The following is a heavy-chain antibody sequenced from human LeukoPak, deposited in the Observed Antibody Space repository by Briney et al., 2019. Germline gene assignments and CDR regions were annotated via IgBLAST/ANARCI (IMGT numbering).Heavy chain of an antibody. J-gene: IGHJ2*01. CDR1: GGSISGHY. CDR2: IYYSGST. CDR3: ARLAVVPAAIKKIWYFDL. D-gene: IGHD2-2*01. Sequence: SETLSLTCTVSGGSISGHYWSWIRQPPGKGLEWIGYIYYSGSTNYNPSLKSRVTISADTSKTQFSLKLSSVTAADTAVYYCARLAVVPAAIKKIWYFDLWGRGTLVTVSS. V-gene: IGHV4-59*11.